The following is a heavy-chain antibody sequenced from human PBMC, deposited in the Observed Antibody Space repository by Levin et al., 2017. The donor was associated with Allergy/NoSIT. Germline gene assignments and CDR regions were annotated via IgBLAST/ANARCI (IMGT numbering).Heavy chain of an antibody. J-gene: IGHJ4*02. V-gene: IGHV3-30-3*01. CDR2: ISYDGSNK. CDR3: ARDSVLGGTMVRKHFDY. Sequence: GESLKISCAASGFTFSSYAMHWVRQAPGKGLEWVAVISYDGSNKYYADSVKGRFTISRDNSKNTLYLQMNSLRAEDTAVYYCARDSVLGGTMVRKHFDYWGQGTLVTVSS. D-gene: IGHD3-10*01. CDR1: GFTFSSYA.